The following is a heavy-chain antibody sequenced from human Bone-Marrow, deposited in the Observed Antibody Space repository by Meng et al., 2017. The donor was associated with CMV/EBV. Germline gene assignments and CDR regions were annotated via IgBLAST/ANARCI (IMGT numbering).Heavy chain of an antibody. Sequence: GESLKISCATSGFNFIRYTMTWVRQAPGKGLEWVSDIRGDITGTSYADSVKGRFTIFRDIAKNSLYLQMNSLGAEDTAVYYCARARYYYYGMDVWGQGTTVTVSS. CDR1: GFNFIRYT. V-gene: IGHV3-21*01. CDR2: IRGDITGT. J-gene: IGHJ6*02. CDR3: ARARYYYYGMDV.